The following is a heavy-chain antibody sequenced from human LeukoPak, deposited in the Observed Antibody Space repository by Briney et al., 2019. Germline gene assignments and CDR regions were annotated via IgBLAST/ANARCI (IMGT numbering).Heavy chain of an antibody. J-gene: IGHJ6*03. CDR2: INPNSGGT. CDR3: ARGLSPYYYYYMDV. V-gene: IGHV1-2*02. CDR1: GYIFTGYY. Sequence: GASVKVSCKASGYIFTGYYMHWVRQAPGQGLEWMGWINPNSGGTNYAQKFQGRVTMTRDTSISTAYMELSRLRSEDTAVYYCARGLSPYYYYYMDVRGKGTTVTISS.